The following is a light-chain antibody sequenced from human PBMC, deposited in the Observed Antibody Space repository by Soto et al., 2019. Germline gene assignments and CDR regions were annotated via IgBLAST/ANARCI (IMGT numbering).Light chain of an antibody. V-gene: IGKV3-15*01. CDR2: GAS. CDR3: QQYNDWPRT. Sequence: EIVMTQSPATLSLSPGERATLSCRASQSVSSNLAWFQQRPGQAPRLLVYGASTRATGLPARFSGSGSRTEFTLTISSLQSEDFAVYYCQQYNDWPRTFGQGTRVEIK. J-gene: IGKJ1*01. CDR1: QSVSSN.